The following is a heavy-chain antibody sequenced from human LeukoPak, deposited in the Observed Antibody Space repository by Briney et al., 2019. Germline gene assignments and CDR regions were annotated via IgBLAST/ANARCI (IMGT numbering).Heavy chain of an antibody. J-gene: IGHJ4*02. V-gene: IGHV3-7*03. CDR3: AKPGQGGDYAEYYFDY. D-gene: IGHD2-21*02. CDR2: IKQDGSEK. Sequence: PGGSLRLSCAASGFTFSSYWMSWVRQAPGKGLEWVANIKQDGSEKYYVDSVKGRFTISRDNAKNSLYLQMNSLRAEDTALYYCAKPGQGGDYAEYYFDYWGQGTLVTVSS. CDR1: GFTFSSYW.